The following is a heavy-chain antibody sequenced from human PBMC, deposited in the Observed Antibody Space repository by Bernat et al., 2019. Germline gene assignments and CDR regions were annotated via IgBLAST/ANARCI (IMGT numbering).Heavy chain of an antibody. Sequence: VQLVESGGGLVQPGGSLRLSCAASGFTVSSNYMSWVRQAPGKGLEWVPVIYSGGSTYYADSVKGRFTISRDNSKNTLYLQMNSLRAEDTAVYYCARAPMGYDILTGYYFDAFDIWGQGTMVTVSS. CDR1: GFTVSSNY. CDR2: IYSGGST. V-gene: IGHV3-66*01. D-gene: IGHD3-9*01. CDR3: ARAPMGYDILTGYYFDAFDI. J-gene: IGHJ3*02.